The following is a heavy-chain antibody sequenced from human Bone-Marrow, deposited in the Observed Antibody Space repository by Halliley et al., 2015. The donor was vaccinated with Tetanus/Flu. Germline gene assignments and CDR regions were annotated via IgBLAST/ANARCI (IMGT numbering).Heavy chain of an antibody. CDR3: ARHRSTASISGFDP. CDR2: IDPSASYT. Sequence: GRIDPSASYTNYSPSFEGHVTISVDKSINTAYLQWSSRKASDSAIYFCARHRSTASISGFDPWGQGTLVSVSS. J-gene: IGHJ5*02. V-gene: IGHV5-10-1*01. D-gene: IGHD3-3*02.